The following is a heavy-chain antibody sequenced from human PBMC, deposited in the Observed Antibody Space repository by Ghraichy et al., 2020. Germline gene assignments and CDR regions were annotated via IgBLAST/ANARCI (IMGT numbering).Heavy chain of an antibody. CDR1: GFTFSSYS. D-gene: IGHD6-13*01. J-gene: IGHJ6*02. CDR3: ARIHEGSSWYGYYYGMDV. V-gene: IGHV3-21*01. Sequence: GGSLRLSCAASGFTFSSYSMNWVRQAPGKGLEWVSSISSSSSYIYYADSVKGRFTISRDNAKNSLYLQMNSLRAEDTAVYYCARIHEGSSWYGYYYGMDVWGQGTTVTVSS. CDR2: ISSSSSYI.